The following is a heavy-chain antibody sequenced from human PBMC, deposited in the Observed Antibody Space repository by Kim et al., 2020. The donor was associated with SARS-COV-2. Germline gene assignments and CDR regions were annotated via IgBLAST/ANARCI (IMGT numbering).Heavy chain of an antibody. Sequence: GGSLRLSCEASGFTFSAHALHWVRQAPGEGLEWVALIAYDGSHISYPASVKSRFIISSNTIKSTLYLQMSSLTPEATADYYCLAEIGSRSFGHCCQGTLV. CDR1: GFTFSAHA. D-gene: IGHD3-10*01. V-gene: IGHV3-30*04. J-gene: IGHJ4*02. CDR2: IAYDGSHI. CDR3: LAEIGSRSFGH.